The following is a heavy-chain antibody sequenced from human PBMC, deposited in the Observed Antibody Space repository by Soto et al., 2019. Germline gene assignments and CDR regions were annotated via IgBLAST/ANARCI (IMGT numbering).Heavy chain of an antibody. CDR1: GFTFSSYG. J-gene: IGHJ4*02. CDR3: AKETYDFWSGQYYFDC. V-gene: IGHV3-30*18. D-gene: IGHD3-3*01. Sequence: PGGSLRLSCAASGFTFSSYGMHWVRQAPGKGLEWVAVISYDGSNKYYADSVKGRFTISRDNSKNTLYLQMNSLRAEDTAVYYCAKETYDFWSGQYYFDCWGQGTLVTVSS. CDR2: ISYDGSNK.